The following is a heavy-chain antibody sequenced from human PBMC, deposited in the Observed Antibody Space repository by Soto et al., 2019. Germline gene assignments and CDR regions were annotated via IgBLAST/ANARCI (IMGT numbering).Heavy chain of an antibody. CDR1: GFTLRGYA. CDR3: ARRALPDFYYMDV. Sequence: EVQLAESGGGLAQPGGSLRLSCAASGFTLRGYAMDWVRQAPGKGLESVSGIRSNWVDTYYANSVKGRFTISRDNSKNTVYLQMGSLRPEDMAVYYCARRALPDFYYMDVWGKGTTVTVS. CDR2: IRSNWVDT. J-gene: IGHJ6*03. V-gene: IGHV3-64*01.